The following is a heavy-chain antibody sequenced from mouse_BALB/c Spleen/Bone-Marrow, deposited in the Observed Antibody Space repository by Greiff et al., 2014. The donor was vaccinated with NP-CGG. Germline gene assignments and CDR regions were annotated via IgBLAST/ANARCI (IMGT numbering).Heavy chain of an antibody. Sequence: VQLQQSGAELVKPGAPVKLSCKASGYTFTSYWMNWVKQRPGRGLEWIGRIDPSDSETRYNQKFKDKATLTVDKSSSTAYIQLSSLTSEDSAVYYCARSHGYYPYWYFDVWGAGTTVTVSS. V-gene: IGHV1-69*02. CDR2: IDPSDSET. CDR1: GYTFTSYW. CDR3: ARSHGYYPYWYFDV. D-gene: IGHD2-3*01. J-gene: IGHJ1*01.